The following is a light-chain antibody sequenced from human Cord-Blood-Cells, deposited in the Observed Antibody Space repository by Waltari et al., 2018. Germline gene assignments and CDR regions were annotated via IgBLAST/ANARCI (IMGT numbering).Light chain of an antibody. CDR3: QQYNSYWT. CDR1: QSISSW. Sequence: DIQMTQSPSTLSASVGDRVTITCRASQSISSWLAWYQQKPGKAPKLLIYAASSLESWVPSRFSGSGSGTEFTLTISSLQPDDFATYYCQQYNSYWTFGQGTKVEIK. CDR2: AAS. J-gene: IGKJ1*01. V-gene: IGKV1-5*01.